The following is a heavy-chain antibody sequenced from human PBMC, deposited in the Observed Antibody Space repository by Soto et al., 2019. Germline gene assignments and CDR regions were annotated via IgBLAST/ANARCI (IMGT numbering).Heavy chain of an antibody. CDR1: GFSFDDYG. CDR3: AKDNDLDRDGPFDY. J-gene: IGHJ4*02. D-gene: IGHD2-2*03. CDR2: ISWNSGDI. Sequence: EVQLVESGGGSVQPGRSLRLSCAASGFSFDDYGMHWVRQGPGTGLEWVSGISWNSGDIYYADAVKGRFTISRDNAKRSLYLQMNILRTEDTALYYCAKDNDLDRDGPFDYWGQGILVNASS. V-gene: IGHV3-9*01.